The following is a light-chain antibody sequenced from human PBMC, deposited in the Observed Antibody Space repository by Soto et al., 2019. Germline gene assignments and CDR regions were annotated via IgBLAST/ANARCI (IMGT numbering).Light chain of an antibody. V-gene: IGLV2-11*01. CDR3: CSYAGSYV. J-gene: IGLJ1*01. Sequence: QSALPQPRSVSGSPGQSVTISCTGTSSDVGGYNYVSWYQQHPGKAPKLMIYDVSKRPSGVPDRFSGSKSGNTASLTISGLQAEDEADYYCCSYAGSYVFGTGTKVTAL. CDR1: SSDVGGYNY. CDR2: DVS.